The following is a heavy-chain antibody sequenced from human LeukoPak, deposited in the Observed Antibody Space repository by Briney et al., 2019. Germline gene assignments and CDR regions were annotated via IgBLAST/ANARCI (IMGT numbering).Heavy chain of an antibody. V-gene: IGHV4-61*02. Sequence: SETLSLTCTVSGGSISSGSYYWSWIRQPAGKGLEWIGRIYTSGSTNYNPSLKSQVTISVDTSKNQFSLKLSSVTAADTAVYYCARDGFLSGNYYYYYYMDVWGKGTTVTVSS. CDR2: IYTSGST. J-gene: IGHJ6*03. D-gene: IGHD3-10*01. CDR3: ARDGFLSGNYYYYYYMDV. CDR1: GGSISSGSYY.